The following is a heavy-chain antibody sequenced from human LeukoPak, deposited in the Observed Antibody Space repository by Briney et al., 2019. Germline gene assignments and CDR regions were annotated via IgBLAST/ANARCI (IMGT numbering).Heavy chain of an antibody. D-gene: IGHD3-3*01. J-gene: IGHJ4*02. CDR3: ARTKNYDFWSGQNY. V-gene: IGHV3-21*01. CDR2: ISSSSSYI. CDR1: GFTFSSYS. Sequence: GGSLRLSCAASGFTFSSYSMNWVRQAPGKGLEWVSSISSSSSYIYYADSVKGRFTISRDNAKNSLYLQTNSLRAEDTAVYYCARTKNYDFWSGQNYWGQGTLVTVSS.